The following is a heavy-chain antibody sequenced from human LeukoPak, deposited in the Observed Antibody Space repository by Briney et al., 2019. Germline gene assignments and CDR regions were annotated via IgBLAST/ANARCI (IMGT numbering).Heavy chain of an antibody. Sequence: SVKVSCXASGGTFSSYAISWVRQAPGQGLEWMGGIIPIFGTANYAQKFQGRVTITTDESTSTAYMELSSLRSEDTAVYYCARGASVYYYDSSGYYWFDYWGQGTLVTVSS. D-gene: IGHD3-22*01. CDR1: GGTFSSYA. V-gene: IGHV1-69*05. J-gene: IGHJ4*02. CDR3: ARGASVYYYDSSGYYWFDY. CDR2: IIPIFGTA.